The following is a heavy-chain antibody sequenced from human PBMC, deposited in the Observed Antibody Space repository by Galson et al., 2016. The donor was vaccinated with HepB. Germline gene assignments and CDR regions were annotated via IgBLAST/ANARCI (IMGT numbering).Heavy chain of an antibody. CDR3: ARVLADYGFTYFHYYSMDV. D-gene: IGHD3-3*01. J-gene: IGHJ6*03. CDR2: IKQDGSEK. V-gene: IGHV3-7*03. CDR1: GFSFSTYW. Sequence: SLRLSCAVSGFSFSTYWMTWVRQAPGKGLEWVANIKQDGSEKYYVDSVKGRFTISRDNGKNSLYLQLNSLTVEDTAGYYCARVLADYGFTYFHYYSMDVWGKGATVTVSS.